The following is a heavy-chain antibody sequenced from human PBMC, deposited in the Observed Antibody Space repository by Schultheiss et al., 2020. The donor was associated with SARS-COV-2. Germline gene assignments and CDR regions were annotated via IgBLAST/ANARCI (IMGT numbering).Heavy chain of an antibody. CDR2: ISGSGGST. CDR3: ARGSSWTSYYFDY. CDR1: GFTFSSYA. V-gene: IGHV3-23*01. J-gene: IGHJ4*02. D-gene: IGHD6-13*01. Sequence: GGSLRLSCAASGFTFSSYAMSWVRQAPGKGLEWVSAISGSGGSTYYADSVKGRFTISRDNSKNTLYLQMNSLRAEDTALYHCARGSSWTSYYFDYWGQGTLVTVSS.